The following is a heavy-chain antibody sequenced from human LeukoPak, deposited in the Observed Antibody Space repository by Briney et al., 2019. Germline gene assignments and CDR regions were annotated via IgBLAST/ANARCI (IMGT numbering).Heavy chain of an antibody. CDR2: ISAYNGNT. CDR1: GYTFTSYG. CDR3: ARSDGVVTATYIDY. V-gene: IGHV1-18*01. Sequence: ASVKASCKASGYTFTSYGISWVRQAPGQGLEWMGWISAYNGNTNYAQKLQGRVTMTTDTSTSTAYMELRSLRSDDTAAYYCARSDGVVTATYIDYWGQGTLVTVSS. J-gene: IGHJ4*02. D-gene: IGHD2-21*02.